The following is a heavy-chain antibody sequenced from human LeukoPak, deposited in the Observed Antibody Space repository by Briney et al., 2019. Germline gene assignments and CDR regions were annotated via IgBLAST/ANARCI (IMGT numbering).Heavy chain of an antibody. CDR1: GFTFSSYA. V-gene: IGHV3-30-3*01. CDR2: ISYDGSNK. Sequence: GGSLRLSCAASGFTFSSYAMHWVRQAPGKGLEWVAVISYDGSNKYYADSVKGRFTISRDNSKNTLYLQMNSLRAEDTAVYYCARDIGYCSSTSCYDFDYWGQGTLVTVSS. CDR3: ARDIGYCSSTSCYDFDY. D-gene: IGHD2-2*01. J-gene: IGHJ4*02.